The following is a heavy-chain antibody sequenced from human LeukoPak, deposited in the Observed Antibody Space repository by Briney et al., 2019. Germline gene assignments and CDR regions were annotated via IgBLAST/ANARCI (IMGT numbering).Heavy chain of an antibody. V-gene: IGHV3-23*01. Sequence: GGSLRLSCTASGFIFSRYAVGWVRQAPGKGLEWVSVISGNGGSTYYADSVKGRFTISRDNSRNTLYMQMNSLRCDDTAVYFCAREAPWYFDYWGLGALVTVSS. J-gene: IGHJ4*02. CDR2: ISGNGGST. CDR3: AREAPWYFDY. CDR1: GFIFSRYA.